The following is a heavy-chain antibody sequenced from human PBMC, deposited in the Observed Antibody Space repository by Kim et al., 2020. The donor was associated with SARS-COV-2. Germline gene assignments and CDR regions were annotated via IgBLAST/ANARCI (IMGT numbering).Heavy chain of an antibody. V-gene: IGHV4-59*01. CDR2: IYYSGST. Sequence: SETLSLTCTVSGGSISSYYWSWIRQPPGKGLEWMGYIYYSGSTNYNPSLKSRVTISVDTSKNQFSLKRSSVTAADTAVYYCARGRSITIFGVVTAHSYMDVWGKGTTVTVSS. J-gene: IGHJ6*03. D-gene: IGHD3-3*01. CDR1: GGSISSYY. CDR3: ARGRSITIFGVVTAHSYMDV.